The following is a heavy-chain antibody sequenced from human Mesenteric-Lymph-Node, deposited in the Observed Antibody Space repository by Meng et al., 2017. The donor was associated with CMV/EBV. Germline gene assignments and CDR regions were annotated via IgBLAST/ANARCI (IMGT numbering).Heavy chain of an antibody. D-gene: IGHD3-3*01. CDR2: IKQDGSEK. CDR3: ARAPVFGGRSKAPKFDY. Sequence: GGSLRLSCAASGLTFSSYWMSWVRQAPGKGLEWVANIKQDGSEKYYVDSVKGRFTISRDNAKNSLYLQMNSLRAEDTAVYYCARAPVFGGRSKAPKFDYWGQGTLVTVSS. J-gene: IGHJ4*02. V-gene: IGHV3-7*04. CDR1: GLTFSSYW.